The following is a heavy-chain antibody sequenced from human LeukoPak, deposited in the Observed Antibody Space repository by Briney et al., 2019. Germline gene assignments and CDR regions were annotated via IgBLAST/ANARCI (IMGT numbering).Heavy chain of an antibody. Sequence: GGSLRLSCAASGFTFSSYWMHWVRQAPGQGLVWVSRINSDGSSTSYADSVKGRFTISRDNAKNTLYLQMNSLRAEDTAVYYCARDRSFWFGETVFDPWGQGTLVTVSS. D-gene: IGHD3-10*01. CDR2: INSDGSST. CDR3: ARDRSFWFGETVFDP. V-gene: IGHV3-74*01. CDR1: GFTFSSYW. J-gene: IGHJ5*02.